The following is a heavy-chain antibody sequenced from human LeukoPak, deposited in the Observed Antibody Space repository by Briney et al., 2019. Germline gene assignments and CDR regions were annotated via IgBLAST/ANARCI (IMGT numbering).Heavy chain of an antibody. J-gene: IGHJ4*02. D-gene: IGHD3-10*01. CDR1: GFTVSSTY. CDR2: IHSGGST. Sequence: GGSLRLSCAASGFTVSSTYMSWVRQAPGKGLEWVSVIHSGGSTYYADSVKGRFTISRDNSKNTLYLQMNSLRAEDTAVYYCATLGALDSGSPDYWGQGTLVTVSS. V-gene: IGHV3-53*01. CDR3: ATLGALDSGSPDY.